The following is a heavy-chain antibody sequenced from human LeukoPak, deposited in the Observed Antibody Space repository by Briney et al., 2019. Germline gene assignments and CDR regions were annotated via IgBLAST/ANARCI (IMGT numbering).Heavy chain of an antibody. CDR3: AKDPGDYTTFDY. V-gene: IGHV3-30*04. Sequence: GGSLSLSCAASGFIFSSYAIHWVRQAPGKGLEWVATISYDGSNKYADSVKGRFTISRDNSKNTLNLQMNSLRVEDTAVYYCAKDPGDYTTFDYWGQGTLVTVSS. CDR2: ISYDGSNK. D-gene: IGHD4-17*01. J-gene: IGHJ4*02. CDR1: GFIFSSYA.